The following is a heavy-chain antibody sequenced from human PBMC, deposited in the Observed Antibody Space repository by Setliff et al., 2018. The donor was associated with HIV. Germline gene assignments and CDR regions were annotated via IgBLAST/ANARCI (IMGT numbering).Heavy chain of an antibody. Sequence: GESLKISCQASGYSFTTYWIGWVRQMPGKGLEWMGIIYPGVYPGDSNPRYSPSFQGQVTISADRSSSTAYLQWSRLKASDTDMYYCVRPKYSSSFYAFDIWGQGTMVTVSS. CDR2: IYPGVYPGDSNP. D-gene: IGHD6-13*01. J-gene: IGHJ3*02. CDR3: VRPKYSSSFYAFDI. CDR1: GYSFTTYW. V-gene: IGHV5-51*01.